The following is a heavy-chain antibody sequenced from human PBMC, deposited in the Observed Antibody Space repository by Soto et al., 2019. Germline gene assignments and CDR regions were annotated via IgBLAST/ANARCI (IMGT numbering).Heavy chain of an antibody. CDR3: PKTGLSKPEY. J-gene: IGHJ4*02. V-gene: IGHV3-23*01. CDR2: ISGSGGNK. D-gene: IGHD2-2*01. CDR1: GLTFMSYT. Sequence: GSLIVSCASSGLTFMSYTVNCVRQSPGKGLECVSSISGSGGNKYYADSVKGRFTISRDNSKNTLFLQMNPLRLDPTAAYYCPKTGLSKPEYCGQRTLVTVYS.